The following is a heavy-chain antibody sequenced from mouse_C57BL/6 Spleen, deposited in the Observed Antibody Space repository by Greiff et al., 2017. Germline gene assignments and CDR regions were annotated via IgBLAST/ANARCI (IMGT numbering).Heavy chain of an antibody. V-gene: IGHV1-81*01. D-gene: IGHD2-4*01. J-gene: IGHJ4*01. CDR3: ARYYYDYDGYYAMDY. Sequence: VQLQESGAELARPGASVKLSCKASGYTFTSYGISWVKQRTGQGLEWIGEIYPRSGNTYYNEKFKGKATLTADKSSSTAYMELRSLTSEDSAVYFCARYYYDYDGYYAMDYWGQGTSVTVSS. CDR2: IYPRSGNT. CDR1: GYTFTSYG.